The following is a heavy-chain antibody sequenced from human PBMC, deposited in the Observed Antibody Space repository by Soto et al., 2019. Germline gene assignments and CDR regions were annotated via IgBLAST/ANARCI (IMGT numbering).Heavy chain of an antibody. D-gene: IGHD4-17*01. CDR1: GFTLSSYI. CDR2: ISSSSSYI. V-gene: IGHV3-21*01. J-gene: IGHJ2*01. Sequence: GGSLRLSCAASGFTLSSYIMNWVRQAPGKGLEWVSSISSSSSYIYYADSVKGRFTISRDNAKNSLYLQMNSLRAEDTAVYYCARDLTTVTPTPRYWYLDLWGRGTLVTVSS. CDR3: ARDLTTVTPTPRYWYLDL.